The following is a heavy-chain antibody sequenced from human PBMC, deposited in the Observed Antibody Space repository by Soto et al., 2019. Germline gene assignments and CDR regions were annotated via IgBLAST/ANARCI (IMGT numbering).Heavy chain of an antibody. Sequence: AGGSLRLSCAASGFTFSSYAMSWVRQAPGKGLEWASAISGSGGSTYYADSVKGRFTISRDNSKNTLYLQMNSLRAEDTAVYYCAKRYGSSSGTSYYYYYMDVWGKGTTVTVSS. CDR1: GFTFSSYA. J-gene: IGHJ6*03. CDR3: AKRYGSSSGTSYYYYYMDV. CDR2: ISGSGGST. D-gene: IGHD6-6*01. V-gene: IGHV3-23*01.